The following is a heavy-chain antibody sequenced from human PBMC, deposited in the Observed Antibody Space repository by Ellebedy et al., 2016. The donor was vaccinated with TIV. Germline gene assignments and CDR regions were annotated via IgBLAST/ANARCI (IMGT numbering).Heavy chain of an antibody. V-gene: IGHV3-23*01. J-gene: IGHJ6*03. D-gene: IGHD4-11*01. CDR2: ISGSGANT. CDR1: GFTFSSYA. Sequence: GGSLRLSXAASGFTFSSYAMSWVRQAPGKGLEWVAAISGSGANTYYADSVKGRFTISRDASNNTLYLPMDSLRVEDTAVYYCAKDRTSNQFYFYYMDVWGTGTTVTVSS. CDR3: AKDRTSNQFYFYYMDV.